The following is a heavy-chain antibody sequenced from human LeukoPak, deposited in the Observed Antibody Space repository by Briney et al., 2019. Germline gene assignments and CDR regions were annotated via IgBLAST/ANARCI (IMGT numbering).Heavy chain of an antibody. CDR3: ARGFSDDFWSGYPNWFDP. Sequence: ASVKVSCKASGYTFTSYGISWVRQAPGQGIEWMGWISAYNGNTNYAQKLQGRVTMTTDTSTSTAYMELRSLRSDDTAVYYCARGFSDDFWSGYPNWFDPWGQGTLVTVSS. J-gene: IGHJ5*02. D-gene: IGHD3-3*01. V-gene: IGHV1-18*01. CDR2: ISAYNGNT. CDR1: GYTFTSYG.